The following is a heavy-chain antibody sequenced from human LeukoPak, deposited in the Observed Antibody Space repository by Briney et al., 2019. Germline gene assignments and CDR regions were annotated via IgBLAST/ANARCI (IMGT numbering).Heavy chain of an antibody. Sequence: PGGSLRLSCAASGFTFDDYAMHWVRQAPGKGLEWVSGISWNSGSIGYADSVKGRFTISRDNAKDSLYLQMNSLRAEDTALYYCAKDRAHYYDSSGYFDAFDIWGQGTMVTVSS. CDR2: ISWNSGSI. J-gene: IGHJ3*02. D-gene: IGHD3-22*01. V-gene: IGHV3-9*01. CDR1: GFTFDDYA. CDR3: AKDRAHYYDSSGYFDAFDI.